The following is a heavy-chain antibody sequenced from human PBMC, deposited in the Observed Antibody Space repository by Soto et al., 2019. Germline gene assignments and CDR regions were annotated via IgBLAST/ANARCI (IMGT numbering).Heavy chain of an antibody. CDR2: IYYSGST. Sequence: PSETLSLTCTVSGGSISSGGYYWSWIRQPPGKGLEWIGYIYYSGSTNYNPSLKSRITISVDTSKNQFSLNLISVTAADTAVYYCARMPYFGSGKPNDYWGQGTLVTVSS. CDR1: GGSISSGGYY. V-gene: IGHV4-30-4*01. CDR3: ARMPYFGSGKPNDY. J-gene: IGHJ4*01. D-gene: IGHD3-10*01.